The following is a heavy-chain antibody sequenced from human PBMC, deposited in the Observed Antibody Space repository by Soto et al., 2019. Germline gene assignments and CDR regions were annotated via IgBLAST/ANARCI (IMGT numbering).Heavy chain of an antibody. CDR3: ARVQY. V-gene: IGHV3-21*04. CDR1: VFTFSRVS. Sequence: VGSLRLSCEASVFTFSRVSMNWVRHFPGKGLEWVASISSASSETWYADSVKGRFIISRDNAQNSLFLQMNTLRPEDSAIYYCARVQYWGRGTQVTVSS. J-gene: IGHJ4*02. CDR2: ISSASSET.